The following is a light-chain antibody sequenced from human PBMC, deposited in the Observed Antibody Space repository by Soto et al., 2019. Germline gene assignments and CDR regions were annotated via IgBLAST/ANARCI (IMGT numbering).Light chain of an antibody. V-gene: IGKV3-20*01. Sequence: EIVLTQSPGTLSLSPGERATLSCRASQSVSSSYLAWYQQKPGQAPRLLIYGASSRATGIPDRFSGSGSGTDFTLTISRLEPEDLAVYYCQQYGSSLTWTFGQGTKVEIK. CDR2: GAS. J-gene: IGKJ1*01. CDR1: QSVSSSY. CDR3: QQYGSSLTWT.